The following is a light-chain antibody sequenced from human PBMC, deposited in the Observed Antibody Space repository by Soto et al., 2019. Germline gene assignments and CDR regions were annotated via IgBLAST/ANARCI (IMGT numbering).Light chain of an antibody. CDR1: QSISSY. CDR3: QQSYSTLIT. CDR2: AAS. Sequence: DIQMTQSPSSLAASVGDRVTITCRASQSISSYLNWYQQKPGKAPKLLIYAASSLQSGVPSRFSRSGSGTDFTLTISSLQPEDFATYYCQQSYSTLITFGQGTRLEI. V-gene: IGKV1-39*01. J-gene: IGKJ5*01.